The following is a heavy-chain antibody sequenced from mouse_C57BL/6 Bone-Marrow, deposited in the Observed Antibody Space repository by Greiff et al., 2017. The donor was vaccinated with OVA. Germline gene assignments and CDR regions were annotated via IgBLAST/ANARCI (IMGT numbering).Heavy chain of an antibody. CDR1: GYTFTSYD. V-gene: IGHV1-85*01. J-gene: IGHJ3*01. D-gene: IGHD2-5*01. CDR2: IYPRDGST. Sequence: QVQLKQSGPELVKPGASVKLSCKASGYTFTSYDINWVKQRPGQGLEWIGWIYPRDGSTKYNEKFKGKATLTVDTSSSTAYMELHSLTSEDSAVYFCARKNYSNFAWFAYWGQGTLVTVSA. CDR3: ARKNYSNFAWFAY.